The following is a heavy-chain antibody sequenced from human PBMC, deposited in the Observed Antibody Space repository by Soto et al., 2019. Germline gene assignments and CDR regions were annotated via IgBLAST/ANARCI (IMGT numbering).Heavy chain of an antibody. D-gene: IGHD3-9*01. CDR1: GGSISSGGYS. CDR2: IYHSGST. Sequence: QLQLQESGSGLVKPSQTLSLTCAVSGGSISSGGYSWSWIRQPPGKGLEWIGYIYHSGSTYYNPSLKSRVTISVDRSKNQFSLKLSSVTAAETAVYYCARDYYDILTGYRGWCDPWGQGTLVTVSS. J-gene: IGHJ5*02. CDR3: ARDYYDILTGYRGWCDP. V-gene: IGHV4-30-2*01.